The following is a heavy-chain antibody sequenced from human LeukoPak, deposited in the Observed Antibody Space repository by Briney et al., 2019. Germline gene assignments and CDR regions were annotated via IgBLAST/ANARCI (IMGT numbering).Heavy chain of an antibody. J-gene: IGHJ3*02. V-gene: IGHV1-2*02. CDR2: INTNTGGS. CDR3: ARGGSFHEFDI. D-gene: IGHD3-10*01. CDR1: GYRFTDYW. Sequence: ASVKVSCKASGYRFTDYWIQWVRQAPGQGLEWMGWINTNTGGSVYAQKFQGRVTMTRDTSLTTSYMDLSRLTSDDTAVYYCARGGSFHEFDIWGQGTMVIVYS.